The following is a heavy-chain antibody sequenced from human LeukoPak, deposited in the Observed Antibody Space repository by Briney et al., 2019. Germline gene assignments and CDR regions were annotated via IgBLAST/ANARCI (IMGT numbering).Heavy chain of an antibody. J-gene: IGHJ4*02. CDR2: IKQDGSEK. V-gene: IGHV3-7*01. CDR1: GFTFSSYW. D-gene: IGHD3-22*01. CDR3: AKHVVGVGFDY. Sequence: PGGSLRLPCAASGFTFSSYWMSWVRQAPGKGLEWVANIKQDGSEKYYVDSVKGRFTISRDNAKNSLYLQMNSLRAEDTAVYYCAKHVVGVGFDYWGQGTLVTVSS.